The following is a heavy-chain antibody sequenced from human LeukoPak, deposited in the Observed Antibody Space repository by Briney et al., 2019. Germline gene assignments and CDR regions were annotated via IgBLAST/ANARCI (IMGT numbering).Heavy chain of an antibody. J-gene: IGHJ4*02. CDR3: ARVAAAKKYYFDY. CDR2: IKQDGSEK. D-gene: IGHD6-13*01. Sequence: GGSLRLSCAASGFTFSSYWMSWVRQAPGKGLEWVANIKQDGSEKYYVDSVKGRFTISRGNAKNSLYLQMNSLRAEDTAVYYCARVAAAKKYYFDYWGQGTLVTVSS. V-gene: IGHV3-7*01. CDR1: GFTFSSYW.